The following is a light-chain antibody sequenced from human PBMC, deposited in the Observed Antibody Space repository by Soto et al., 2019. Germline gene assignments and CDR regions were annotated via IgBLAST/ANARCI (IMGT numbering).Light chain of an antibody. Sequence: EIGLTRSPGTLSLSPGERVTLSCRPSQSISSSHLAWYQQRPGQAPRLLIYDASNRATGISDRFTGSGSGTDFTLTITRLEPEDFAVYYCQQRSNWRVTFGQGTRLEIK. CDR3: QQRSNWRVT. J-gene: IGKJ5*01. V-gene: IGKV3D-20*02. CDR2: DAS. CDR1: QSISSSH.